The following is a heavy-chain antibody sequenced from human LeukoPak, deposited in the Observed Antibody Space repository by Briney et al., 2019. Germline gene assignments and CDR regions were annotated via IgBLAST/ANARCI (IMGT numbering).Heavy chain of an antibody. CDR3: ARDSDYDFWSGYGMDV. CDR1: GFTFSSYW. D-gene: IGHD3-3*01. V-gene: IGHV3-7*01. J-gene: IGHJ6*02. Sequence: GGSLGLSCAASGFTFSSYWMSWVRQAPGKGLEWVANIKQDGSEKYYVDSVKGRFTISRDNAKNSLYLQMNSLRAEDTAVYYCARDSDYDFWSGYGMDVWGQGTTVTVSS. CDR2: IKQDGSEK.